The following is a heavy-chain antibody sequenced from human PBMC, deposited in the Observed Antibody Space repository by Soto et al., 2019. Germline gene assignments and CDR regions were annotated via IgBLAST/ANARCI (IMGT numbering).Heavy chain of an antibody. J-gene: IGHJ3*02. CDR1: GGTFSSYA. CDR2: IIPIFGTA. Sequence: ASVKVSCKASGGTFSSYAISWVRQAPGQGLEWMGGIIPIFGTANYAQKFQGRVTITADESTSTAYMELSSLRSEDTAVYYCTTSSSGSYHVSFTDAFDIWAQGTMVTVSS. D-gene: IGHD1-26*01. CDR3: TTSSSGSYHVSFTDAFDI. V-gene: IGHV1-69*13.